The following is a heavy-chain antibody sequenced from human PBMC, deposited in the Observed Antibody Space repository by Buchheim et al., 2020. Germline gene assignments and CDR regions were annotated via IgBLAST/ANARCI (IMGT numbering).Heavy chain of an antibody. D-gene: IGHD6-19*01. J-gene: IGHJ6*03. V-gene: IGHV1-46*01. CDR2: INPSGGST. CDR3: ARDGSGWNHYYYYMDV. CDR1: GYTFTSYY. Sequence: QVQLVQSGAEVKKPGASVKVSCKASGYTFTSYYMHWVRQAPGQGLEWMGIINPSGGSTSYAQKFQGRVTMTRDKYTSTVDMELSSLRSEDTAVYYCARDGSGWNHYYYYMDVWGKGTT.